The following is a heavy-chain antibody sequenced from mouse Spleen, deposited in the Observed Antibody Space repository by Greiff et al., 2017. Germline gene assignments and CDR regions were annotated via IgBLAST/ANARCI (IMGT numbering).Heavy chain of an antibody. J-gene: IGHJ4*01. D-gene: IGHD2-12*01. CDR1: GYTFTSYW. Sequence: QVQLQQPGAELVKPGASVKLSCKASGYTFTSYWMHWVKQRPGQGLEWIGMIHPNSGSTNYNEKFKSKATLTVDKSSSTAYMQLSSLTSEDSAVYYCARRAYYSPYYYAMDYWGQGTSVTVSS. V-gene: IGHV1-64*01. CDR3: ARRAYYSPYYYAMDY. CDR2: IHPNSGST.